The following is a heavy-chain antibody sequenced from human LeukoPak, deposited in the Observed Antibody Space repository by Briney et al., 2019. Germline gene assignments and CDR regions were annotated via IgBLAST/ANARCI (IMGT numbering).Heavy chain of an antibody. CDR3: GTAAAPTACDI. CDR2: VYYSGST. Sequence: PSETLSLTCTVSGGSISSFTYYWGWIRQPPGKGLEWTGSVYYSGSTYYNPSLKSRVTISVDTSKSHFSLKLTSVTAADTAVYYCGTAAAPTACDIWGQGTMVTVSS. D-gene: IGHD2-2*01. V-gene: IGHV4-39*01. J-gene: IGHJ3*02. CDR1: GGSISSFTYY.